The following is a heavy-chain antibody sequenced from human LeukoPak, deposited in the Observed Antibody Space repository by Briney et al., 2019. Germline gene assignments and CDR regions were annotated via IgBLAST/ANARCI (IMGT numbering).Heavy chain of an antibody. CDR3: AKGRRAPLVGTITKSWIDY. J-gene: IGHJ4*02. CDR1: GFTFSSYG. Sequence: GGSLRLSCAASGFTFSSYGMHWVRQAPGKGLEWVSFIRYDGSNEYYADSVRGRFTISRGNSKNTLYLQMNSLRAEDTAVYYCAKGRRAPLVGTITKSWIDYWGQGTLVTVSS. CDR2: IRYDGSNE. D-gene: IGHD1-7*01. V-gene: IGHV3-30*02.